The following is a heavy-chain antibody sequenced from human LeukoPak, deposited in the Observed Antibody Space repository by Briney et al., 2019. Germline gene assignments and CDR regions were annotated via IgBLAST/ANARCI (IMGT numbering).Heavy chain of an antibody. D-gene: IGHD4-23*01. Sequence: GGSLRLSCAASGFTFNSYAMSWVRQALGKGLEWVSAIVGDTVTFYTDSVKGRFTISRDNSKNTLYLQMNGLRAEDTAIYYCAKGSAQWELYDYWGQGTLVTVSS. CDR1: GFTFNSYA. CDR2: IVGDTVT. V-gene: IGHV3-23*01. CDR3: AKGSAQWELYDY. J-gene: IGHJ4*02.